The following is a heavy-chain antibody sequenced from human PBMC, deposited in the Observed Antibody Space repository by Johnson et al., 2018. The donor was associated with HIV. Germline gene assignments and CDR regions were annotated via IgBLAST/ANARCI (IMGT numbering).Heavy chain of an antibody. Sequence: VQLVESGGGVVQPGRSLRLSCAASGFTVSSNYMSWVRQAPGKGLEWVSVIYSGGSTYYADSVKGRFTISRDSSKNMLYLQINSLRLDDTGEDGFPSASFLW. V-gene: IGHV3-66*02. J-gene: IGHJ2*01. CDR3: PSASFL. CDR2: IYSGGST. CDR1: GFTVSSNY. D-gene: IGHD5-24*01.